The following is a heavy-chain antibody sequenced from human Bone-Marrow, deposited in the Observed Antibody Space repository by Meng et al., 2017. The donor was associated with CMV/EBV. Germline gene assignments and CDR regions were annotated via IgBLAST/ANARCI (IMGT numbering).Heavy chain of an antibody. CDR3: AITGRGGWSVYYHCLDD. V-gene: IGHV1-69*05. CDR2: IIPIFGTA. CDR1: GGTFSSYA. J-gene: IGHJ6*02. Sequence: SVKVSCKASGGTFSSYAISWVRQAPGQGLEWMGGIIPIFGTANYAQKFQGRVTITTDESTSTAYMELSSLRSEDTAVYYCAITGRGGWSVYYHCLDDWGQGTTVTVSS. D-gene: IGHD6-19*01.